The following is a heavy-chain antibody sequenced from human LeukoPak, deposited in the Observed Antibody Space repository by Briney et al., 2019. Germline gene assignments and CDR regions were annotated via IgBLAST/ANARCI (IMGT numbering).Heavy chain of an antibody. CDR3: AKDYYDSSGPLDY. CDR2: ISYDGSNK. V-gene: IGHV3-30*18. Sequence: GGSLRLSCAASGFTFSSYGMHWVRQAPGKGLEWVAVISYDGSNKYHADSVKGRFTISRDNSKNTLYLQMNSLRAEDTAVYYCAKDYYDSSGPLDYWGQGTLVTVSS. D-gene: IGHD3-22*01. CDR1: GFTFSSYG. J-gene: IGHJ4*02.